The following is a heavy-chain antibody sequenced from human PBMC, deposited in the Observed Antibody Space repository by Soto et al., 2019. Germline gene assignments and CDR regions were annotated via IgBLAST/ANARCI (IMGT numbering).Heavy chain of an antibody. D-gene: IGHD6-13*01. CDR3: ARPRSSSRNYYGMDV. J-gene: IGHJ6*02. CDR2: IYPDDSDT. Sequence: PGESLKISCKHSGFNFPTFWIAWVRQMPGKGLEWMGTIYPDDSDTRYSPSFQGQVTISADKSIQTAYLQWGSLKASDSALYYCARPRSSSRNYYGMDVWGQGTTVTVSS. CDR1: GFNFPTFW. V-gene: IGHV5-51*01.